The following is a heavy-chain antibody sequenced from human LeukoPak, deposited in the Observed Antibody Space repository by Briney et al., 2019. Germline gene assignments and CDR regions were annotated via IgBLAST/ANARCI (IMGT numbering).Heavy chain of an antibody. D-gene: IGHD3-10*01. V-gene: IGHV3-23*01. J-gene: IGHJ4*02. CDR3: AKLCPRITMVRGVRALDY. CDR1: GFTFSSYA. Sequence: GGSLRLSCAASGFTFSSYAMSWVREAPGKGLEWVSAISGSGGSTYYADSVKGRFTISRDNSKNTLYLQMNSLRAEDTAVYYCAKLCPRITMVRGVRALDYWSQGTLVTVSS. CDR2: ISGSGGST.